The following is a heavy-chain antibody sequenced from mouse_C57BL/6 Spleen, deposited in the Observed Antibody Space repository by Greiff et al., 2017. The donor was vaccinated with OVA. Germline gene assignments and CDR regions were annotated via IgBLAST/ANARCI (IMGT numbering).Heavy chain of an antibody. J-gene: IGHJ2*01. CDR2: IYPGSGST. CDR3: ASNSAYFDY. Sequence: QVQLQQSGAELVRPGASVKMSCKASGYTFTSYWITWVKQRPGQGLEWIGDIYPGSGSTNYNEKFKGKATLTVDPSSSTAYMQLSSLTSEDSAGDYCASNSAYFDYWGQGTTLTVSS. CDR1: GYTFTSYW. V-gene: IGHV1-55*01. D-gene: IGHD3-1*01.